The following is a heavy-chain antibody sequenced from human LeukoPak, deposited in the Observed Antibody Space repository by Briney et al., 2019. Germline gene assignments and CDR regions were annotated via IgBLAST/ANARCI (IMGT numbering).Heavy chain of an antibody. CDR1: GFTFSNYA. CDR2: ISGSGGST. J-gene: IGHJ4*02. D-gene: IGHD2-15*01. CDR3: AKGILSVNDY. Sequence: GGSLRLSCAASGFTFSNYAMSWVRQAPGKGLEWVSVISGSGGSTYYADSVKGRFTISRDNSKNTLFLQMNSLRAEDTAVYYCAKGILSVNDYWGQGTWSPSPQ. V-gene: IGHV3-23*01.